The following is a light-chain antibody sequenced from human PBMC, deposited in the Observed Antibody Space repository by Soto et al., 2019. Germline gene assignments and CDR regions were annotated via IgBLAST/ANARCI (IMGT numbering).Light chain of an antibody. J-gene: IGKJ1*01. CDR1: QSISSW. V-gene: IGKV1-39*01. CDR2: AAS. Sequence: DIQMTQSPSALSASVGDRVTITCRASQSISSWLAWYQQKPGKAPKLLIYAASSLQSGVPSGFSGSGSGTDFTLTISSLQPEDFATYYCQQSYSTPPWTFGQGTKVDI. CDR3: QQSYSTPPWT.